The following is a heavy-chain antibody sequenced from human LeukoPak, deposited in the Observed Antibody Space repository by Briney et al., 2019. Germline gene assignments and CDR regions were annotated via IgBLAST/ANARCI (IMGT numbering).Heavy chain of an antibody. CDR2: IIPILGIA. D-gene: IGHD2-2*01. CDR3: ARDRSTSAYYYYGMDV. Sequence: ASVKVSCKASGGTFSSYAISWVRQAPGQGLEWMGRIIPILGIANYAQKFQGRVTITADKSTRTAYMELSSLGSEDTAVYYCARDRSTSAYYYYGMDVWGQGTTVTVSS. CDR1: GGTFSSYA. V-gene: IGHV1-69*04. J-gene: IGHJ6*02.